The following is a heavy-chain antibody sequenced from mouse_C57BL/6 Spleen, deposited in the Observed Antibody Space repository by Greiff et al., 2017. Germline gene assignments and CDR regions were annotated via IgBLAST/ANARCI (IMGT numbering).Heavy chain of an antibody. D-gene: IGHD1-1*01. CDR2: IDPEDGET. CDR1: GFNIKDYY. Sequence: EVQLQQSGAELVKPGASVKLSCTASGFNIKDYYMHWVKQRTEQGLEWIGRIDPEDGETKYAPKFQGKATITAYLQLSSLTSEDTAVYYCARDYYYGSSPYYFDYWGQGTTLTVSS. CDR3: ARDYYYGSSPYYFDY. J-gene: IGHJ2*01. V-gene: IGHV14-2*01.